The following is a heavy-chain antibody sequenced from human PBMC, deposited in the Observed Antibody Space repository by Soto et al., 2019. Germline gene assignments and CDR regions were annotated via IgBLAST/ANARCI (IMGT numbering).Heavy chain of an antibody. CDR1: GGSINSYY. V-gene: IGHV4-59*01. CDR3: AREIRLVGVTGWFDP. Sequence: QVQLQESGPGLVKVSETLSLTCTVSGGSINSYYWSWIRQPPGKGLEWVADIDYSGRTNYNPSLKSRLTISVDTSKNQLSLKVRSVTAADTAVYYYAREIRLVGVTGWFDPWGQGTLVTVSS. J-gene: IGHJ5*02. CDR2: IDYSGRT. D-gene: IGHD1-26*01.